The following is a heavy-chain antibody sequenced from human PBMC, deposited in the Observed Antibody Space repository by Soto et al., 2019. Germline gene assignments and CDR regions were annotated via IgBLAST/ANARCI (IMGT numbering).Heavy chain of an antibody. Sequence: ASVKVSCKASGGTFSSYAISWVRQAPGQGLEWVGGIIPIFGTANYAQKFQGRVTITADESTSTAYMELSSLRSEDTAVYYCARGGYSGPNWFDPWGQGTLVTVSS. CDR1: GGTFSSYA. CDR2: IIPIFGTA. CDR3: ARGGYSGPNWFDP. D-gene: IGHD1-26*01. V-gene: IGHV1-69*13. J-gene: IGHJ5*02.